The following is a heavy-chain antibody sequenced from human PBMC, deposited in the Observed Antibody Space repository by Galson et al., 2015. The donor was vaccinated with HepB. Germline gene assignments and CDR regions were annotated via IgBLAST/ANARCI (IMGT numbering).Heavy chain of an antibody. V-gene: IGHV3-48*01. D-gene: IGHD4-17*01. CDR2: ISSSSSTK. CDR3: ARLRDYDAFDI. CDR1: GFTFSRYT. Sequence: SLRLSCAASGFTFSRYTMHWVRQAPGKGLEWVSHISSSSSTKYYADSVKGRFTISRDNAKNSLYLQMNSLRAEDTAVYYCARLRDYDAFDIWGQGTMVTVSS. J-gene: IGHJ3*02.